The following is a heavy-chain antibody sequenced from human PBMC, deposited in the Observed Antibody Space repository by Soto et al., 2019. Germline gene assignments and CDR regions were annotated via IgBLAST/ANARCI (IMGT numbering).Heavy chain of an antibody. D-gene: IGHD1-1*01. CDR1: GFTFSSYA. V-gene: IGHV3-23*01. CDR3: AKDIPGTTGTLLYNWFDP. Sequence: PGGSLRLSCAASGFTFSSYAMSWVRQGPGKGLEWVSAISGSGGSTYYADSVKGRFTISRDNSKNTLYLQMNSLRAEDTAVYYCAKDIPGTTGTLLYNWFDPWGQGTLVTVPQ. CDR2: ISGSGGST. J-gene: IGHJ5*02.